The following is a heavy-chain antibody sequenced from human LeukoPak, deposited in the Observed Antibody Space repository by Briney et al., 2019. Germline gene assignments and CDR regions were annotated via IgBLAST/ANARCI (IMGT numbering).Heavy chain of an antibody. CDR2: VDPEDGET. V-gene: IGHV1-69-2*01. J-gene: IGHJ5*02. D-gene: IGHD3-16*01. CDR3: ATGRGNWFDP. CDR1: GYTFTDYY. Sequence: ASVKVSCKASGYTFTDYYMHWVQQAPGKGLEWMGRVDPEDGETMYAEKFQGRVTITADTSTDTAYMELSSLRPEDTAVYYCATGRGNWFDPWGQGTLVTVSS.